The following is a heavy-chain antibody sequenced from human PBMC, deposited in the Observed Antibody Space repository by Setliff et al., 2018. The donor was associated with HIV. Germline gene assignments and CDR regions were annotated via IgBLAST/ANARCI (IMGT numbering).Heavy chain of an antibody. V-gene: IGHV4-61*09. CDR2: IYIGGSP. J-gene: IGHJ3*02. CDR1: GGSIGSGSYY. D-gene: IGHD5-18*01. CDR3: AGRGQTALDAFDI. Sequence: PSETLSLTCTVSGGSIGSGSYYWNWIRQPAGKGLEWIGHIYIGGSPKYNPSLESRVTISVDTSKNQRSMRLRSVTAADTAVYWCAGRGQTALDAFDIWGQGTMVTVSS.